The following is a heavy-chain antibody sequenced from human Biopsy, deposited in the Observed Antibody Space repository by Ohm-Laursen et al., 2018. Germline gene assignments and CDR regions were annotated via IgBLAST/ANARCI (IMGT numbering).Heavy chain of an antibody. Sequence: GTLSLTCAVYGYSFNGYYWSWIRQTPGKGLVWIREINHSGRTNYNPTLKSRVTISVDTTKNQFSLKVRSVTDAETAVYYCVRGVDYYDPYHYYALDVWGQGTTVTVSS. V-gene: IGHV4-34*01. CDR3: VRGVDYYDPYHYYALDV. CDR1: GYSFNGYY. D-gene: IGHD3-22*01. J-gene: IGHJ6*02. CDR2: INHSGRT.